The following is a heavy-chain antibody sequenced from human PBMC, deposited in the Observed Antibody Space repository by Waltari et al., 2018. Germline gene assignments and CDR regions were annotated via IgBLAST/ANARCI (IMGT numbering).Heavy chain of an antibody. D-gene: IGHD5-18*01. Sequence: QVQLVQSGAEVKKPGSSVTVSCKAPGGTFSSYAISWVRQAPGQGLEWMGRIIPILGIANYAQKFQGRVTITADKSTSTAYMELSSLRSEDTAVYYCARTQPPVGMDVWGQGTTVTVSS. CDR3: ARTQPPVGMDV. CDR2: IIPILGIA. CDR1: GGTFSSYA. V-gene: IGHV1-69*04. J-gene: IGHJ6*02.